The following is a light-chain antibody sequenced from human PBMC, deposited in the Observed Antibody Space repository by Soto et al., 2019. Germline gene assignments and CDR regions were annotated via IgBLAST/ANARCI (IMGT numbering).Light chain of an antibody. CDR3: QQLNSRT. CDR1: QGISNF. V-gene: IGKV1-9*01. CDR2: AAS. J-gene: IGKJ3*01. Sequence: DIHLTQSPSSLSASVGDRVTITCRASQGISNFLAWYQQKPGKAPKLLIYAASTLQSGVPSRFSGSRSGTEFTLTISSLQPEDFATYYCQQLNSRTFGPGTKVEIK.